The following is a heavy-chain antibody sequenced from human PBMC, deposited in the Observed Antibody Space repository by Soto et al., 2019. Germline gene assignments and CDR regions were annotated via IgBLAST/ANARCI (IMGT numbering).Heavy chain of an antibody. Sequence: QVQLVQSGAEVKKPGSSVKVSCKASGGTFSSYAISWVRQAPGQGLEWMGGIIPIFGTANYAQKFQGRVTITADESTSTAYMELSSLRSEDKAVYYCARDPPAESKGEIWFDPWGQGTLVTGSS. CDR3: ARDPPAESKGEIWFDP. CDR1: GGTFSSYA. CDR2: IIPIFGTA. D-gene: IGHD3-10*01. J-gene: IGHJ5*02. V-gene: IGHV1-69*01.